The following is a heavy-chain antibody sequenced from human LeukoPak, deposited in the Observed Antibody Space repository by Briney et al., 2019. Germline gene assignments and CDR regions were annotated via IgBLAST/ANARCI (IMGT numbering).Heavy chain of an antibody. J-gene: IGHJ5*02. Sequence: KSSETLSLTCTVSGGSISSSSYYWGWIRQPPGKGLEWIGSIYYSGSTYYNPSLKSRVTISVDTSKNQFSLKLSSVTAADTAVYYCARDPTYYYDSRSPNWFDPWGQGTLVTVSS. CDR1: GGSISSSSYY. D-gene: IGHD3-22*01. CDR3: ARDPTYYYDSRSPNWFDP. V-gene: IGHV4-39*07. CDR2: IYYSGST.